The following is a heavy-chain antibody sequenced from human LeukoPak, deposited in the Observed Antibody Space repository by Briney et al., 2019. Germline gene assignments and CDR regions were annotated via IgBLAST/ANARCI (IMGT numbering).Heavy chain of an antibody. CDR1: GFTFTDFW. CDR3: ARDGTAPGLYFDL. J-gene: IGHJ4*01. D-gene: IGHD6-13*01. V-gene: IGHV3-7*01. CDR2: IRQDGSEK. Sequence: GGSLRLSCEVSGFTFTDFWMNWVRQAPGKGAEWVASIRQDGSEKTYVDSVKGRFTISRDNTKNSLSLQLNGLRAEDTAVYYCARDGTAPGLYFDLWGQGTLVTVSS.